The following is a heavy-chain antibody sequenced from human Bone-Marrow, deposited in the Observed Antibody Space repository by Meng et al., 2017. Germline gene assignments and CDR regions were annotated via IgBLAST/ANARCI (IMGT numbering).Heavy chain of an antibody. CDR2: INHSGST. Sequence: QVQLQQWGAGLLKPSETRSLTCAVYGGSFSGYYWSWIRQPPGKGLEWIGEINHSGSTNYNPSLKSRVTISVDTSKNQFSLKLSSVTAADTAVYYCARDPDYYGSGSWDWGQGTLVTVSS. V-gene: IGHV4-34*01. CDR3: ARDPDYYGSGSWD. CDR1: GGSFSGYY. J-gene: IGHJ4*02. D-gene: IGHD3-10*01.